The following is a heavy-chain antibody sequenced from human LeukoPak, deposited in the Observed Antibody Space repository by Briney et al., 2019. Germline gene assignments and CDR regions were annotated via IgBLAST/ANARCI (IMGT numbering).Heavy chain of an antibody. J-gene: IGHJ4*02. CDR1: GGSFSGYY. CDR3: ARIDPYYYDSSGYLHFDY. V-gene: IGHV4-34*01. CDR2: INHSGST. Sequence: PSETLSLTCAVSGGSFSGYYWSWIRQPPGKGLEWIGEINHSGSTNYNPSLKSRVTISVDTSKNQFSLKLSSLTAADTAVYYCARIDPYYYDSSGYLHFDYWGQGTLVTVSS. D-gene: IGHD3-22*01.